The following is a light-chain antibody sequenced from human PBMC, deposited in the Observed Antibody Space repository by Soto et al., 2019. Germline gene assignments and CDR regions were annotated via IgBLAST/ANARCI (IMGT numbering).Light chain of an antibody. Sequence: SYELTQPPSVSVAPGQTARITCGGNNIGRKTVHWYQQKPGQAPVLVVYDDSDRPSGIPERFSGSNSGNTATLTISRVEAGDEDDYYCQVWDSSSDHWVFGQGTK. CDR3: QVWDSSSDHWV. CDR1: NIGRKT. CDR2: DDS. V-gene: IGLV3-21*02. J-gene: IGLJ3*02.